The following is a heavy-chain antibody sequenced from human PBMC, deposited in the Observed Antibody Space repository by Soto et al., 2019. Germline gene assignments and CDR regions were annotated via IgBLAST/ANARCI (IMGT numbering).Heavy chain of an antibody. CDR3: GRADRILLTPYCLDF. D-gene: IGHD3-3*02. CDR1: GGSFSGYY. Sequence: SETLSLTCAVYGGSFSGYYWTWIRQPPGKGLEWIGEITHSGTINFNPSLKSRLTISLDTSKKHFSLNLSSVTGADTAAYYCGRADRILLTPYCLDFWAQGPTVTVSS. CDR2: ITHSGTI. J-gene: IGHJ6*02. V-gene: IGHV4-34*01.